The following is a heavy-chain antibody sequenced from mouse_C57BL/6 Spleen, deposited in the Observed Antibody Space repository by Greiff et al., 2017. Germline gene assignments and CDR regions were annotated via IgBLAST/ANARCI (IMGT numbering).Heavy chain of an antibody. V-gene: IGHV1-82*01. Sequence: VQLQQSGPELVKPGASVKISCKASGYAFSSSWMNWVKQRPGKGLEWIGRIYPGDGDTNYNGKFKGKATLTAAKSSSKAYMQLSRLTSEDSAVYFGAKDYVSIYYAMDYWGQGTSVTVSA. D-gene: IGHD1-1*01. CDR1: GYAFSSSW. J-gene: IGHJ4*01. CDR3: AKDYVSIYYAMDY. CDR2: IYPGDGDT.